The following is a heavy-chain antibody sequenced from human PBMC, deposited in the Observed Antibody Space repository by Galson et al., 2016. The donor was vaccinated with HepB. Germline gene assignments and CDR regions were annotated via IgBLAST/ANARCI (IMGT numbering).Heavy chain of an antibody. CDR3: ARPRYSYAWYYFDH. D-gene: IGHD3-16*01. J-gene: IGHJ4*02. Sequence: TLSLTCTVAGASISSRSFYWGWIRQPPGKGLEWIGSINYSGSTYNNPSLKSRVTMSVDTSKNQFSLKLNSVTAADTAVYYCARPRYSYAWYYFDHWGQGILVTVSS. CDR2: INYSGST. CDR1: GASISSRSFY. V-gene: IGHV4-39*01.